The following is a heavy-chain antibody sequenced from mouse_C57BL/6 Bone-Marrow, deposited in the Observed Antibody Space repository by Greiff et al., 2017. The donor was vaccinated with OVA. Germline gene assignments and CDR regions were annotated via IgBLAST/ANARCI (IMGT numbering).Heavy chain of an antibody. V-gene: IGHV3-3*01. CDR2: TFYSGIT. CDR3: ARSSYYGNYGYAMDY. Sequence: VQLQQSGPSLVRPSQTLSLTCTVTGFSINSDCYWIWIRQFPGNKLEYIGYTFYSGITYYNPSLESRTYITRDTSKNQFSLKLSSVTTEDTATYYCARSSYYGNYGYAMDYWGQGTSVTVSS. J-gene: IGHJ4*01. CDR1: GFSINSDCY. D-gene: IGHD2-10*01.